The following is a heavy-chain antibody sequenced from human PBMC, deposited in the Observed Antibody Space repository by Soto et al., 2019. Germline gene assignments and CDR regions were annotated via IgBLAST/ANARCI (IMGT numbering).Heavy chain of an antibody. CDR2: ISGSGGST. CDR1: GFTFSSYA. V-gene: IGHV3-23*01. Sequence: GGSLSLSCAASGFTFSSYAMSWVRQAPGKGLEWVSAISGSGGSTYYADSVKGRFTISRDNSKNTLYLQMNSLRAEDTSVYYFAKDPDGSGRYYFDYWGQGTLVTVSS. CDR3: AKDPDGSGRYYFDY. D-gene: IGHD3-10*01. J-gene: IGHJ4*02.